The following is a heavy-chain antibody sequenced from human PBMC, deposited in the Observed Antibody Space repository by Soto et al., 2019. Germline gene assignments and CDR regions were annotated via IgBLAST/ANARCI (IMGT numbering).Heavy chain of an antibody. D-gene: IGHD3-3*01. Sequence: SETLSLTCAVSGGSISSGGYSWSWIRRPPGKGLEWIGYIYQSGSTYYNPSLKSRVTISVDRSRNQFSLKLSSVTAADTAVYYCARGRPPAYDFWSGSMDVWGQGTTVTVSS. CDR2: IYQSGST. CDR1: GGSISSGGYS. CDR3: ARGRPPAYDFWSGSMDV. J-gene: IGHJ6*02. V-gene: IGHV4-30-2*01.